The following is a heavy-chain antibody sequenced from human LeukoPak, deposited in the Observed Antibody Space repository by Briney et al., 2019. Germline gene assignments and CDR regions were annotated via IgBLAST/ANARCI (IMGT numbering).Heavy chain of an antibody. CDR2: IRYDGSNK. CDR3: AKSMSRDYGEPRAVDY. J-gene: IGHJ4*02. CDR1: GFTFSSYG. V-gene: IGHV3-30*02. Sequence: GGSLRLSCAASGFTFSSYGMHWVRQAPRKGLEWVAFIRYDGSNKYYADSVKGRFTISRDNSKNTLYLQMNSLRAEDTAVYYCAKSMSRDYGEPRAVDYWGQGTLVTVSS. D-gene: IGHD4-17*01.